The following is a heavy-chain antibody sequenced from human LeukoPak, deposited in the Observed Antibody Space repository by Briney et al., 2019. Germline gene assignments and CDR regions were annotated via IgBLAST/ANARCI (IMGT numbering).Heavy chain of an antibody. CDR1: GYTFTGYY. CDR2: INPNSGGT. Sequence: ASVTVSCKASGYTFTGYYMHWVRQAPGQGLEWMGWINPNSGGTNYAQKFQGRVTMTRDTSISTAYMELSRLRSDDTAVYYCARDHSSIAVAGSFGYWGQGTLVTVSS. J-gene: IGHJ4*02. V-gene: IGHV1-2*02. D-gene: IGHD6-19*01. CDR3: ARDHSSIAVAGSFGY.